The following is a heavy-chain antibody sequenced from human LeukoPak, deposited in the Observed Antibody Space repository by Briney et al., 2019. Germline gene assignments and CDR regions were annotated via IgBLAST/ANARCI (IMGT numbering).Heavy chain of an antibody. CDR3: ARLRSPTDY. J-gene: IGHJ4*02. CDR1: GFTFSSYG. Sequence: GGSLRLSCAASGFTFSSYGMHWVRQAPGKGLEWVAVISYDGSNKYYADSVKGRFTISRANSKNTLYLQMNSRRAEDTAVYYCARLRSPTDYWGQGTLVTVSS. V-gene: IGHV3-30*03. D-gene: IGHD4-17*01. CDR2: ISYDGSNK.